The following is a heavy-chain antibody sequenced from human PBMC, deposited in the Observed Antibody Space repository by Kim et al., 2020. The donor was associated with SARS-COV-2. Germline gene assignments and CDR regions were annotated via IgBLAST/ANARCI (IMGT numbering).Heavy chain of an antibody. D-gene: IGHD3-22*01. CDR3: ARVRLLLQIYYYCGMDV. J-gene: IGHJ6*02. Sequence: SETLSLTCAVYGGSFSGYYWSWIRQPPGKGLEWIGEINHSGSTNYNPSLKSRVTISVDTSKNQFSLKLSSVTAADTAVYYCARVRLLLQIYYYCGMDVWGQGTTVTVSS. V-gene: IGHV4-34*01. CDR1: GGSFSGYY. CDR2: INHSGST.